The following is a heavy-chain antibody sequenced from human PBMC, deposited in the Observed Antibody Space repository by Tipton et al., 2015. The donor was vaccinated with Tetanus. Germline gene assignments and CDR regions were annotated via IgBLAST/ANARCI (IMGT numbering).Heavy chain of an antibody. CDR2: ISSSGRT. D-gene: IGHD3-10*01. J-gene: IGHJ3*02. CDR1: GASMNTYY. Sequence: LSLTCSVSGASMNTYYWSWIRQSPGKGLEWIAYISSSGRTNYNPSLTSRVTMSVDTSKIQFSLRLRSVTAADTVVYYCARLSSITTNHAHGFDIWGQGTMVTVSS. V-gene: IGHV4-4*08. CDR3: ARLSSITTNHAHGFDI.